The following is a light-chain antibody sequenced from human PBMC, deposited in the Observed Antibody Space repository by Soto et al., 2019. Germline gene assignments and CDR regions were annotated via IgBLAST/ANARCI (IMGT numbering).Light chain of an antibody. Sequence: QMTQSPSTLSACVGYRVTISCRASQNISTSLNWYQQKPGKAPNLLIFTSSNLESGVPSRFSGSGSGTDFTLTISSLQPEDFATYFCQQGYSRPRTFGQGTKVDIK. CDR3: QQGYSRPRT. CDR1: QNISTS. CDR2: TSS. V-gene: IGKV1-39*01. J-gene: IGKJ1*01.